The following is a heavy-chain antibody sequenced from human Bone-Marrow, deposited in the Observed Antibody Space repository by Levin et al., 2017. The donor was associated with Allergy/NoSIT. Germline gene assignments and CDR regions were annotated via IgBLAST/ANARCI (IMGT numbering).Heavy chain of an antibody. CDR2: IYAGDSDT. J-gene: IGHJ4*02. Sequence: GESLKISCKGSGNTFPGFWIGWVRQMPGKGLEWMGIIYAGDSDTRYSPSFQGQVTISVDKSISTAYLQWGSLKASDTAIYYCARGRSSYYFFFDLWGQGTLVTVSS. V-gene: IGHV5-51*01. CDR1: GNTFPGFW. D-gene: IGHD3-10*01. CDR3: ARGRSSYYFFFDL.